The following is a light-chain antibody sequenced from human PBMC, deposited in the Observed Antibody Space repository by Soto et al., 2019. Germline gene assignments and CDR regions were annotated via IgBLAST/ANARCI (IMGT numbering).Light chain of an antibody. Sequence: TQSPATLSLSPGERATLSCRASENVYEYLAWYQQKPGQAPRLLIYGASSRATGIPDRFSARGSGTDFTLIISRLEPEDFTVYYCQQFAGSFGGGTKVDI. V-gene: IGKV3-20*01. J-gene: IGKJ4*02. CDR1: ENVYEY. CDR2: GAS. CDR3: QQFAGS.